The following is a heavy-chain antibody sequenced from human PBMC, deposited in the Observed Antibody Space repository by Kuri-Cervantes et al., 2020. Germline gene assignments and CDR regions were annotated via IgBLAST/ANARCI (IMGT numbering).Heavy chain of an antibody. CDR2: MNPNSGNT. J-gene: IGHJ6*02. V-gene: IGHV1-8*02. Sequence: ASVKVSCKASGYTFTSYYMHWVRQAPGQGLEWMGWMNPNSGNTGYAQKFQGRVTMTRNTSISTAYMELSSLRPEDTAVYYCARATTKPQGYYYYYGMDVWGQGTTVTVSS. CDR1: GYTFTSYY. CDR3: ARATTKPQGYYYYYGMDV. D-gene: IGHD1-26*01.